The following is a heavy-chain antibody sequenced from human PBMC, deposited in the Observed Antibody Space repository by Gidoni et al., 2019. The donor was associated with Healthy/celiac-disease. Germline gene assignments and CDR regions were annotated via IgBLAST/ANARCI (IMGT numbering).Heavy chain of an antibody. V-gene: IGHV3-33*01. J-gene: IGHJ4*02. CDR2: IWYDGSKK. CDR3: ASEYYDILTGYSPILGY. Sequence: QVQLVESGGGVVQPGRSLRLSCAAPGFPFSSYCMHWVRQAPGKGLEWVAVIWYDGSKKYYADSVKGRFTIARDNSKNTMYLQMNSLRAEDTAVYYCASEYYDILTGYSPILGYWGQGTLVTVSS. CDR1: GFPFSSYC. D-gene: IGHD3-9*01.